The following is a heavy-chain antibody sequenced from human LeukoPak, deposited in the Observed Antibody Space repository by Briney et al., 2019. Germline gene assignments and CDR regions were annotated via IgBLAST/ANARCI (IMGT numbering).Heavy chain of an antibody. CDR1: GGSISSSSYY. V-gene: IGHV4-39*01. D-gene: IGHD3-3*01. CDR2: IYYSGST. Sequence: SGTLSLTCTVSGGSISSSSYYWGWIRQPPGKGLEWIGSIYYSGSTYYNPSLKSRVTISVDTSKNQFSLKLSSVTAADTAVYYCARRSYYDFWSGSPFDYWGQGTLVTVSS. CDR3: ARRSYYDFWSGSPFDY. J-gene: IGHJ4*02.